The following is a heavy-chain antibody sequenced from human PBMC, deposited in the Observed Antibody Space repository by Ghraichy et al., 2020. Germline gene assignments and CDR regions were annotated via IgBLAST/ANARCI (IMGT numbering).Heavy chain of an antibody. J-gene: IGHJ5*02. Sequence: ASVKVSCKASGYTFTGYYMHWVRQAPGQGLEWMGWINPNSGGTNYAQKFQGWVTMTRDTSISTAYMELSRLRSDDTAVYYCARGQYGGNSYWFDPWGQGTLVTVSS. CDR1: GYTFTGYY. CDR3: ARGQYGGNSYWFDP. V-gene: IGHV1-2*04. CDR2: INPNSGGT. D-gene: IGHD4-23*01.